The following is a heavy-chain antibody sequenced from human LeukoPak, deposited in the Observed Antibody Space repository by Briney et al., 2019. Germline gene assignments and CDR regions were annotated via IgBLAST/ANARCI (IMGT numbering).Heavy chain of an antibody. CDR3: ANYGDYVRHYYFDY. Sequence: GGSLRLSCAASGFTFSSYSMNWVRQAPGKGLEWVSSISSSSSYIYYADSVKGRFTISRDNAKNSLYLQTNSLRAEDTAVYYCANYGDYVRHYYFDYWGQGTLVTVSS. J-gene: IGHJ4*02. V-gene: IGHV3-21*01. CDR2: ISSSSSYI. CDR1: GFTFSSYS. D-gene: IGHD4-17*01.